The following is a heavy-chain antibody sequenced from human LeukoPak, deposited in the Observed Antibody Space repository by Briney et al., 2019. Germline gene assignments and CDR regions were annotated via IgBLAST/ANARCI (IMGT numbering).Heavy chain of an antibody. CDR1: GGTFSSYA. CDR3: ARAPARRQQLVADNWFDP. CDR2: IIPILGIA. Sequence: SVKVSCKASGGTFSSYAISWVRQAPGQRLEWMGRIIPILGIANYAQKFQGRVTITADKSTSTAYMELSSLRSEDTAVYYCARAPARRQQLVADNWFDPWGQGTLVTVSS. D-gene: IGHD6-13*01. J-gene: IGHJ5*02. V-gene: IGHV1-69*04.